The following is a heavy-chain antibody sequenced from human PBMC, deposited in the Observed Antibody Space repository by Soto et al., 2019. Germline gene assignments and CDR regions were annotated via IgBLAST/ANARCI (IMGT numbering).Heavy chain of an antibody. CDR1: GDSVNTVNYY. CDR3: ARGRGIAVRPYYYGMDV. D-gene: IGHD6-6*01. CDR2: VSNSGST. J-gene: IGHJ6*02. Sequence: PSETLYLTCTVSGDSVNTVNYYWTWIRQPPGKGLEWIGYVSNSGSTNYSPSLKSRVTLSADTSKNQFYLRLTSVAAADTAVYYCARGRGIAVRPYYYGMDVWGQGTTVTVSS. V-gene: IGHV4-61*01.